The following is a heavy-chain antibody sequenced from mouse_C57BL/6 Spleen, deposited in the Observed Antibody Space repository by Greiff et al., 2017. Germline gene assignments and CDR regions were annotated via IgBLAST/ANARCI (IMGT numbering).Heavy chain of an antibody. Sequence: QVQLQQPGTELVKPGASVKLSCKASGYTFTSYWMHWVKQRPGQGLEWIGNINPSNGGTNYNEKFKSKATLTVDKSSSKAYMQLSSLTSEDSAVYYCARLGYDYDGDYAMDYWGQGTSVTVSS. CDR1: GYTFTSYW. J-gene: IGHJ4*01. CDR2: INPSNGGT. CDR3: ARLGYDYDGDYAMDY. D-gene: IGHD2-4*01. V-gene: IGHV1-53*01.